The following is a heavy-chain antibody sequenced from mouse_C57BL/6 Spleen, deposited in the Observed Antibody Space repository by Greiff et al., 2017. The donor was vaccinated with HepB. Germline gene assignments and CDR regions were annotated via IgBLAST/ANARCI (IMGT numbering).Heavy chain of an antibody. CDR2: IYPGDGDT. CDR1: GYAFSSSW. Sequence: VQLQQSGPELVKPGASVKISCKASGYAFSSSWMNWVKQRPGKGLEWIGRIYPGDGDTNYNGKFKGKATLTADKSSSTAYMQLSSLTSEDSAVYFCARRDYYGYFDVWGTGTTVTVSS. J-gene: IGHJ1*03. D-gene: IGHD2-4*01. CDR3: ARRDYYGYFDV. V-gene: IGHV1-82*01.